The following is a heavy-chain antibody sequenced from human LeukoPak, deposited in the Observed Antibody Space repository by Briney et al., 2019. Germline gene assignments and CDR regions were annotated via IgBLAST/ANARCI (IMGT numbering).Heavy chain of an antibody. J-gene: IGHJ4*02. D-gene: IGHD3-10*01. CDR3: ARDHFGSLDS. Sequence: SETLSLTCTVSGGSISSYYWSWIRQPPGKGLEWIGYDYCGGNTNYDPSLKRRVTISVDTSKNQFSLTLTSVTAADTAVYFCARDHFGSLDSWGQGILVTVSS. CDR1: GGSISSYY. V-gene: IGHV4-59*01. CDR2: DYCGGNT.